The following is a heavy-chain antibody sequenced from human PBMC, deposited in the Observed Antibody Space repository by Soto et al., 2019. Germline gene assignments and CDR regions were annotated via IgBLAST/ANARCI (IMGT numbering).Heavy chain of an antibody. D-gene: IGHD3-9*01. Sequence: VQLVESGGGVVQPGRSLRLSCAASGFTFSYYAMHWVRQAPGKGLEWVAALWYDGTNKYYAESVKGRFNISRDNSKNTLYLQMNSLRAEDTAVYYCARGSFDWLNGMDVWGQGTTVTVS. V-gene: IGHV3-33*01. CDR1: GFTFSYYA. CDR2: LWYDGTNK. J-gene: IGHJ6*02. CDR3: ARGSFDWLNGMDV.